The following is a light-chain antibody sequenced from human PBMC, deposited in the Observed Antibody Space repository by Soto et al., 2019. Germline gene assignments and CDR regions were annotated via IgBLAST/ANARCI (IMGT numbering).Light chain of an antibody. V-gene: IGKV3-20*01. CDR3: QQYVSSPWT. Sequence: EIVLTQSPGTLSLSPGERATLSCRASQSVSSSYLAWYQQKPGQAPRLLIYGASSRATGIPDRFSGSGSGTDFTITISRLEPEDLAVYYCQQYVSSPWTFGQGTKVEIK. J-gene: IGKJ1*01. CDR1: QSVSSSY. CDR2: GAS.